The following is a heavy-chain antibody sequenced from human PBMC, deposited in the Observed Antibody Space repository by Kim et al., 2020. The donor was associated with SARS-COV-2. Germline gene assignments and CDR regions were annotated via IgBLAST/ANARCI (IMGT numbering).Heavy chain of an antibody. CDR2: ISDTGNT. J-gene: IGHJ4*02. V-gene: IGHV4-31*02. D-gene: IGHD3-22*01. CDR1: GASIRRDSYY. CDR3: ATEGISAVRGYFDY. Sequence: SETLSLTCTVSGASIRRDSYYWSWIRQLPGKGLEWIGYISDTGNTHYTPSLKSRLAISADTSTNQFSLNLKSVTVADTAVYYCATEGISAVRGYFDYWGQGALVTV.